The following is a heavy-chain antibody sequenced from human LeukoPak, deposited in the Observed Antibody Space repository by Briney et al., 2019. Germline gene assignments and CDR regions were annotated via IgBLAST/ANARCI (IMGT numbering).Heavy chain of an antibody. CDR1: GFTFSSYG. CDR3: ARTTVTDYYFYYAMDV. D-gene: IGHD4-17*01. CDR2: IWYDGSNK. Sequence: GGSLRLSCAASGFTFSSYGMHWVRQAPGKGLEWVAVIWYDGSNKYYADSVKGRFTISRDNSKNTLFLQMISLRAEDTTVYFCARTTVTDYYFYYAMDVWGQGTTVTVSS. V-gene: IGHV3-33*01. J-gene: IGHJ6*02.